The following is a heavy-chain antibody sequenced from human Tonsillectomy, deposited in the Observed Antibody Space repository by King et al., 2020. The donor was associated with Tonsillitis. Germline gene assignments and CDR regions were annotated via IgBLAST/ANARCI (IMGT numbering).Heavy chain of an antibody. CDR2: ISTSSNYI. J-gene: IGHJ4*02. Sequence: VQLVESGGGLVKPGGSLRLSCVASGFSFSGYSMNWVRQAPGKGLEWVSFISTSSNYIYYADSVKGRFTTSRDNAENSLYLQMNSLRAEDTAVYYCASDIRVRDYWGQGTLVTVSS. CDR3: ASDIRVRDY. CDR1: GFSFSGYS. V-gene: IGHV3-21*01.